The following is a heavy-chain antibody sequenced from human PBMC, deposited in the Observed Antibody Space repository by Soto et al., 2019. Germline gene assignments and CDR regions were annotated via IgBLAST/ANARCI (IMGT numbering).Heavy chain of an antibody. CDR3: ARDKITGLFDY. J-gene: IGHJ4*02. Sequence: SETLSLTCTVSGGCISSSSYYWGWIRQPSGKGLEWIGSIYYSGSTYYNPSLKSRVTISVDTSKNQFSLKLTSVTAADTAVYYCARDKITGLFDYWGQGTLLTVSS. D-gene: IGHD2-8*02. CDR1: GGCISSSSYY. CDR2: IYYSGST. V-gene: IGHV4-39*07.